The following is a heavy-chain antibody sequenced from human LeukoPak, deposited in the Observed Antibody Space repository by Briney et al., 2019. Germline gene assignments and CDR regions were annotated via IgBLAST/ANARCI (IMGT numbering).Heavy chain of an antibody. V-gene: IGHV3-53*01. J-gene: IGHJ6*02. CDR3: ARENDMGYCSGGRCYKGYNAMDV. CDR2: IFSGGST. D-gene: IGHD2-15*01. Sequence: GGSLRLSCEVSGFTFSDHWMTWVRQAPGKGLEWVSVIFSGGSTYSADSVKGRFTISRDNSKNTLYLQMNSLRAEDTAVYYCARENDMGYCSGGRCYKGYNAMDVWGQGTTVTVS. CDR1: GFTFSDHW.